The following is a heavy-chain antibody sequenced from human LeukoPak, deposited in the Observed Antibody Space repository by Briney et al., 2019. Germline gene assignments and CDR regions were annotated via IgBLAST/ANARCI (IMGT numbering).Heavy chain of an antibody. V-gene: IGHV4-30-4*01. J-gene: IGHJ4*02. CDR1: GGSISSGDRY. CDR2: IYSTGNT. Sequence: SETLSLTCTVSGGSISSGDRYWSWIRQSPGKGLEWIGYIYSTGNTYYNPSLKSRVIISVDTSKNQFSLELNSATAADTAVYYCAKDGKWLRFPDYWGQGTLVTVSS. CDR3: AKDGKWLRFPDY. D-gene: IGHD5-12*01.